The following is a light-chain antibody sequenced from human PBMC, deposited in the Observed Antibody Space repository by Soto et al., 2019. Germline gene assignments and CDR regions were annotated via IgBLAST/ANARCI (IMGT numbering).Light chain of an antibody. J-gene: IGKJ4*01. CDR2: TAS. Sequence: DIQMTQSPSTLSASVGDRVTITFRASQSIISWLDWYQQKPGKAPKLLIYTASSLESGVQSRFSGSGSGTEFTLTISSLQPDDFATYYYQQYNSYSPLTFGGGTKVEIK. V-gene: IGKV1-5*03. CDR3: QQYNSYSPLT. CDR1: QSIISW.